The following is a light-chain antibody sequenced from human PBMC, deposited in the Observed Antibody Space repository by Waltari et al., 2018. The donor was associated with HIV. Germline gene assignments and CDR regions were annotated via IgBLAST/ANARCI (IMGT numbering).Light chain of an antibody. CDR1: SSDVGSYNL. CDR3: CSYAGSREVV. J-gene: IGLJ2*01. CDR2: EVS. Sequence: QSALTQPASVSGSPGQSITISCTGTSSDVGSYNLVPWYQQHPGKAPKLMIYEVSKRPSGVSNRFSGSKSGNTASLTISGLQAEDEADYYCCSYAGSREVVFGGGTKLTVL. V-gene: IGLV2-23*02.